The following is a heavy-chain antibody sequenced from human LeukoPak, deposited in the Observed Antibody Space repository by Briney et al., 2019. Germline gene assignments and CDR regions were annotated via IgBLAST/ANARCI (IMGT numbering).Heavy chain of an antibody. J-gene: IGHJ4*02. D-gene: IGHD6-19*01. CDR1: GCTFTSYG. V-gene: IGHV1-18*01. CDR3: AREKYSSGWYYFDY. Sequence: ASVKVSCKASGCTFTSYGISWVRQAPGQGLEWMGWISAYNGNTNYAQKLQGRVTMTTDTSTSTAYMELRSLRSDDTAVYYCAREKYSSGWYYFDYWGQGTLVTVSS. CDR2: ISAYNGNT.